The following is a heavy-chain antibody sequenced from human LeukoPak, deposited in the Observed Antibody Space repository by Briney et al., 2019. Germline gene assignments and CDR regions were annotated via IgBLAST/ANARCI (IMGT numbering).Heavy chain of an antibody. CDR2: ISSSSSTI. Sequence: GGSLRLSCAASGFTFSSYSMNWVRQAPGKGLEWVSYISSSSSTIYYADSVKGRLTISRDNAKNSLYLQMNSLRAEDTAVYYCARSIAVAGDAFDIWGQGTMVTVSS. CDR3: ARSIAVAGDAFDI. D-gene: IGHD6-19*01. J-gene: IGHJ3*02. V-gene: IGHV3-48*01. CDR1: GFTFSSYS.